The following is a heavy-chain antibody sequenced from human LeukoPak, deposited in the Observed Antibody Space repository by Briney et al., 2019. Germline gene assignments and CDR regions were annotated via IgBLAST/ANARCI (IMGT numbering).Heavy chain of an antibody. CDR1: GYTFTSYG. J-gene: IGHJ5*02. D-gene: IGHD3-22*01. CDR3: ARAGARWLPDNWFDP. V-gene: IGHV1-18*01. Sequence: GASVKVSCKASGYTFTSYGISWVRQAPGQGLEWMGWISAHNGNTNYAQKLQGRVTMTTDTSTSTAYMELRSLRSDDTAVYYCARAGARWLPDNWFDPWGQGTLVTVSS. CDR2: ISAHNGNT.